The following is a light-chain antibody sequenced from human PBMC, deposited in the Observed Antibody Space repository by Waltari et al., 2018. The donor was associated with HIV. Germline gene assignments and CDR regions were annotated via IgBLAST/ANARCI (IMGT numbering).Light chain of an antibody. V-gene: IGKV1-5*03. CDR2: KTS. CDR1: QSLNTW. J-gene: IGKJ1*01. CDR3: QQYKWAPWT. Sequence: DIQMTQSPSVLSASVGDRVTITCRANQSLNTWLAWYKQSEGEAPKLLIYKTSKLENGVPSRFMASGAAKVFSLTISSVQPEDFAIYYCQQYKWAPWTFA.